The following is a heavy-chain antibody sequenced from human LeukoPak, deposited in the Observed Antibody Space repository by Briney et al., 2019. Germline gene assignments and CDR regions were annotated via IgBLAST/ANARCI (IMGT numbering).Heavy chain of an antibody. CDR3: ASRYSGSGRSPANEFDY. Sequence: SVKVSCKASGGTFSSYTISWVRQAPGQGLEWMGRIIPILGIANYAQKFQGRVTITADKSTSTAYMELSSLRSEDTAVYYCASRYSGSGRSPANEFDYWGQGTLVTVSS. J-gene: IGHJ4*02. CDR2: IIPILGIA. CDR1: GGTFSSYT. D-gene: IGHD5-12*01. V-gene: IGHV1-69*02.